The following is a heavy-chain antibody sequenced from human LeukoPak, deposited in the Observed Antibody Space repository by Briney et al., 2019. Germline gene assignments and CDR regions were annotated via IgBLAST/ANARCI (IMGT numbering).Heavy chain of an antibody. CDR1: GGSINNYY. V-gene: IGHV4-59*12. CDR2: IHYSGST. D-gene: IGHD2-15*01. J-gene: IGHJ6*02. Sequence: PSETLSLTCTVSGGSINNYYWSWIRQPPGKGLEWIGYIHYSGSTNYNPSLKSRVTISVDKSKNQFSLKLRSVTAADTAVYYCARVRGYCSGGSCYSGSYHYGMDVWGPGTTVTVSS. CDR3: ARVRGYCSGGSCYSGSYHYGMDV.